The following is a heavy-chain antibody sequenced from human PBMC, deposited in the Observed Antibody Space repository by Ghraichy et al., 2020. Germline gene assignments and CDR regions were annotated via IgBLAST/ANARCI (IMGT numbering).Heavy chain of an antibody. CDR1: GFTFSSYS. Sequence: GGSLRLSCAASGFTFSSYSMNWVRQAPGKGLEWVSSISSSSSYIYYADSVKGRFTISRDNAKNSLYLQMNSLRAEDTAVYYCARDYRGATHLPGYWGQGTLVTVPS. CDR3: ARDYRGATHLPGY. J-gene: IGHJ4*02. V-gene: IGHV3-21*01. CDR2: ISSSSSYI. D-gene: IGHD1-14*01.